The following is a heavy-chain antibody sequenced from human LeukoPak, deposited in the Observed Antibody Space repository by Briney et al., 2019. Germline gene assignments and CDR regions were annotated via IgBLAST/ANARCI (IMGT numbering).Heavy chain of an antibody. CDR1: GFTFSSYS. J-gene: IGHJ4*02. Sequence: GGSLRLSCAASGFTFSSYSMNWVRQAPGKGLEWVSYISSSGSTIYYADSVKGRFTISRDNSKNTLYLQMNSLRAEDTAVYYCAKGHLGATIGAGYWGQGTLVTVSS. V-gene: IGHV3-48*01. D-gene: IGHD1-26*01. CDR3: AKGHLGATIGAGY. CDR2: ISSSGSTI.